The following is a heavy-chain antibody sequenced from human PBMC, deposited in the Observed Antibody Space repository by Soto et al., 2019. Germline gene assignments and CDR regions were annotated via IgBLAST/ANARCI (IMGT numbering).Heavy chain of an antibody. CDR3: ARGAPYYYDSSGYAYYFDY. CDR1: GFTVSSNY. J-gene: IGHJ4*02. D-gene: IGHD3-22*01. CDR2: IYSGGST. Sequence: EVQLVESGGGLVQPGGSLRLSCAASGFTVSSNYMSWVRQAPGKGLEWVSVIYSGGSTYYADSVKGRFTISRHNSKNTRYLQMNSLRAEDTAVYYCARGAPYYYDSSGYAYYFDYWGQGTLVTVSS. V-gene: IGHV3-53*04.